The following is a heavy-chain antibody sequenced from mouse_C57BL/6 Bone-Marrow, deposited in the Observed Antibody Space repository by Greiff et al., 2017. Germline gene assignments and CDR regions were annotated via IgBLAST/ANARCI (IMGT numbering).Heavy chain of an antibody. CDR3: TTRMVRAWFAY. Sequence: VQLQQSGAELVRPGASVKLSCTASGFNIKDDYMHWVKQRPEQGLEWIGLIDPENGDTEYASKFQGKATITADTSSNTAYLQLSSLTSEDTAVYYCTTRMVRAWFAYWGQGTLVTVSA. CDR1: GFNIKDDY. V-gene: IGHV14-4*01. D-gene: IGHD2-3*01. J-gene: IGHJ3*01. CDR2: IDPENGDT.